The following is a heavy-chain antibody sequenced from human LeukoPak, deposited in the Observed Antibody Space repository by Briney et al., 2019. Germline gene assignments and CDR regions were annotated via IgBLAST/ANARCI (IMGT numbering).Heavy chain of an antibody. CDR1: GYSFTTYW. Sequence: GESLKISCKASGYSFTTYWIGWVRQMPGKGLEWMGIIYPADSTAHYSPSFQGQVTISVDKSINTAYLQWSRLKASDTAMYYCARRPKSGYSGYESDYWGQGTLVTVSS. V-gene: IGHV5-51*01. J-gene: IGHJ4*02. CDR3: ARRPKSGYSGYESDY. CDR2: IYPADSTA. D-gene: IGHD5-12*01.